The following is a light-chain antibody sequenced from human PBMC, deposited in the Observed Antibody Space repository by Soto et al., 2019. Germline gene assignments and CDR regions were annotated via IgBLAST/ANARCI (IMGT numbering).Light chain of an antibody. J-gene: IGLJ2*01. CDR2: EVY. V-gene: IGLV2-8*01. Sequence: QSAPTQPPSASGSPGQSVTFSCTGTSSDVGGYNYVSWYQQYPGKAPKLMIYEVYKRHSGVPDRCSGSKSGNTASLTVSGRQPEDEADYYCSAYAGSSTWVFGGGTKVTVL. CDR3: SAYAGSSTWV. CDR1: SSDVGGYNY.